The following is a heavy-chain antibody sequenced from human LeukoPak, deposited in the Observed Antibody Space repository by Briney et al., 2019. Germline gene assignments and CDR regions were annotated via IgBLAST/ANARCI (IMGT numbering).Heavy chain of an antibody. CDR3: ARDGEYSYGYDFFDY. CDR2: IKQDGSEK. V-gene: IGHV3-7*01. J-gene: IGHJ4*02. D-gene: IGHD5-18*01. CDR1: GFTFSSYW. Sequence: GGSLRLSCAASGFTFSSYWMSWVRQAPGKGLEWVANIKQDGSEKYYVDSVKGRFTISRDNAKNSLYLQMNSLRAEDTAVYYCARDGEYSYGYDFFDYWGQGTLVTVSS.